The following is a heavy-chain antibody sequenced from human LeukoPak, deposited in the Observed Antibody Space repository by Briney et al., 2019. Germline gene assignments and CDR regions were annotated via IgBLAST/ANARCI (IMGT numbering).Heavy chain of an antibody. CDR1: GFTFSSYA. Sequence: GGSLRLSCAASGFTFSSYAMSWVRQAPGKGLEWVSAISGSGGSTYYADSVKGRFTISRDNSKNTLYLQMNSLRAEDTAVYYCARAYSSSPGIAFDYWGQGTLVTVSS. V-gene: IGHV3-23*01. D-gene: IGHD6-13*01. J-gene: IGHJ4*02. CDR2: ISGSGGST. CDR3: ARAYSSSPGIAFDY.